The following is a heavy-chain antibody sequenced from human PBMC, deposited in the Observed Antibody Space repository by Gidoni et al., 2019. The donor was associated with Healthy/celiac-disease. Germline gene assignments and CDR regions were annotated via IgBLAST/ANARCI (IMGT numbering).Heavy chain of an antibody. D-gene: IGHD6-19*01. Sequence: HGSSVRVSCKASGGRFSSYAISWVRQAPGKGLEWMGGISPIFGTANSAQKFQGGVTINSDEFTSTAYMELSSMSSEYTAVYYCARPGDGWYGRRVPQLTFDYWGQGTLVTVSS. J-gene: IGHJ4*02. V-gene: IGHV1-69*01. CDR3: ARPGDGWYGRRVPQLTFDY. CDR2: ISPIFGTA. CDR1: GGRFSSYA.